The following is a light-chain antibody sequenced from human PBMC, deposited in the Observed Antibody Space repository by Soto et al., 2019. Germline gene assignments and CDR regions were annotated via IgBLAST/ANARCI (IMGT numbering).Light chain of an antibody. CDR2: SAS. CDR1: QTVSKF. V-gene: IGKV1-39*01. CDR3: QQSCSLPRT. Sequence: QITQPPSPLSASVGDSVTIACRASQTVSKFVNWYQQKPGKVPDLLIYSASTLYTGVPSRFSGSGSGTEFTLTISNLQPEDFATDYCQQSCSLPRTFGQATKVDIK. J-gene: IGKJ1*01.